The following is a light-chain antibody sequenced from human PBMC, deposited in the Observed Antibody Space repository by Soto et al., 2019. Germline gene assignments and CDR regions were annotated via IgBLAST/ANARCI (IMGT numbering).Light chain of an antibody. J-gene: IGKJ4*01. CDR3: QQRSKWPVT. CDR2: DAS. CDR1: QSISEF. V-gene: IGKV3-11*01. Sequence: VLTQSLATLSLYQGERATLSCRASQSISEFLAWYQQKPGQAPRLLIYDASNRATGTPARFSGSGSGTDFTLTISSLEAEDFALYYCQQRSKWPVTFGGGTKVDIK.